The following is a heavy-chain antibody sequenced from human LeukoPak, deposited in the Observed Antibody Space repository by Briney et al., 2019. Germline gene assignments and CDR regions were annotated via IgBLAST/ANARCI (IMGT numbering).Heavy chain of an antibody. CDR1: GGSINSGDYY. J-gene: IGHJ4*02. Sequence: NTSQTLSLTCTVPGGSINSGDYYWSWIRQPPGKGLEWIAHNYYRGSAYYNPSLKSRVTISLDTSKNQFSLELTSVTASDTAVYYCARKFDSWGQGILVTVSS. CDR3: ARKFDS. CDR2: NYYRGSA. V-gene: IGHV4-30-4*01.